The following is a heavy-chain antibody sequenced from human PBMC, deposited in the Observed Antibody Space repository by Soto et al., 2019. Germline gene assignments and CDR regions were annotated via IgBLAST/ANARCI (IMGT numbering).Heavy chain of an antibody. D-gene: IGHD4-17*01. V-gene: IGHV4-59*01. J-gene: IGHJ4*02. CDR1: GGSISGNY. CDR3: ARWAVTKNDY. Sequence: QVQLQESGPGLVKPSETLSLTCTVSGGSISGNYWSWIRQPPGKGLEWIGYSYYSGSTNYNPSLKGRVTISVDRSKNQFSLNLSSVTAADTAVYYCARWAVTKNDYWGQGTLLTVSS. CDR2: SYYSGST.